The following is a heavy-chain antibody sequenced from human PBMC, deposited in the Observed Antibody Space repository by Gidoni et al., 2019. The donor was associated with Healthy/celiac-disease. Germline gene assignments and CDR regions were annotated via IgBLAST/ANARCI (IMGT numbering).Heavy chain of an antibody. D-gene: IGHD4-4*01. CDR3: ARDKSTVTTSYYYYGMDV. J-gene: IGHJ6*02. CDR2: IIPILGIA. CDR1: GGTFSSYT. V-gene: IGHV1-69*08. Sequence: QVQLAQSGAEVQKHGPSVKVSCKASGGTFSSYTISWVRQDPGQGLEWMGRIIPILGIANYAQKFQGRVTITADKSTSTAYMELSSLRSEDTAVYYCARDKSTVTTSYYYYGMDVWGQGTTVTVSS.